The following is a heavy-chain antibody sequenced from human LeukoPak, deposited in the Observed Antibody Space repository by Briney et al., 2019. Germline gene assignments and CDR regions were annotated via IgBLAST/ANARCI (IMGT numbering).Heavy chain of an antibody. J-gene: IGHJ4*02. V-gene: IGHV1-8*01. D-gene: IGHD3/OR15-3a*01. CDR3: ARDWVAPTVDATGFYTHLDY. Sequence: ASVKVSCKASGYTFTSYDINWVRQATGQGLEWMGWMNPNSGNTGYAQKFQGRVTLTRDMSINTAYLEVSSLNSDDTAVYYCARDWVAPTVDATGFYTHLDYWGQGTLVIVSS. CDR2: MNPNSGNT. CDR1: GYTFTSYD.